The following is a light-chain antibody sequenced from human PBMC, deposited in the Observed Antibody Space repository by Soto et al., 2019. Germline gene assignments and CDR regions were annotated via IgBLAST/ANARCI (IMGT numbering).Light chain of an antibody. CDR1: SSNIGAGYD. CDR2: GNS. Sequence: QSVLTQPPSVSGAPGQRVTISCTGSSSNIGAGYDVHWYQQLPGTAPKLLIYGNSNRPSGVPDRFSGSKSGTSASLAITGLQAEDEADYYCQSYDSSLSGSSVIGTGTKLTVL. J-gene: IGLJ1*01. CDR3: QSYDSSLSGSSV. V-gene: IGLV1-40*01.